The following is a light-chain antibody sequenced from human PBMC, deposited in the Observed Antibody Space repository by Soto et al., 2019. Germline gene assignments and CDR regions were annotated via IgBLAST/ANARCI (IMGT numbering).Light chain of an antibody. CDR1: SSDFGSYTF. CDR3: FSFASANTHV. Sequence: QSALTQPASVSGSPGQSVTISCTGTSSDFGSYTFASWYQHHPGKVPKVIIYETSKRPSGVSDRFSGSKSGNTASLTISGLQAEDEADYYCFSFASANTHVFGSGSKLTVL. V-gene: IGLV2-23*01. J-gene: IGLJ1*01. CDR2: ETS.